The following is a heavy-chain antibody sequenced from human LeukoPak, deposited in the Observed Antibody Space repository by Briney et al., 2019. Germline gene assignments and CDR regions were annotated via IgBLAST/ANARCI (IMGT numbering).Heavy chain of an antibody. V-gene: IGHV1-18*01. J-gene: IGHJ4*02. Sequence: ASVKVSCKASGYTFTSYGISWVRQAPGQGLEWMGWISAYNGNTNYAQKFQGRVTITTDESTSTAYMELSSLRSEDTAVYYCARDRGTSNYDFWSGYYYFDYWGQGTLVTVSS. CDR3: ARDRGTSNYDFWSGYYYFDY. CDR2: ISAYNGNT. CDR1: GYTFTSYG. D-gene: IGHD3-3*01.